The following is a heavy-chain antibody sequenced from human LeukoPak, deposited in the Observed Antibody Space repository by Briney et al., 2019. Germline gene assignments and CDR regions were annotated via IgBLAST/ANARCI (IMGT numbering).Heavy chain of an antibody. CDR2: INSSGDYT. J-gene: IGHJ4*02. V-gene: IGHV1-46*01. Sequence: WASVTVSCKASGYTFTSHYMHWVRQAPGQGLEWMGIINSSGDYTSYAQKFQGRVTMTRDTSTSTLYMELSGLRSEDTAVYYCARESDPYYFDYWGQGTLVTVSS. CDR1: GYTFTSHY. CDR3: ARESDPYYFDY.